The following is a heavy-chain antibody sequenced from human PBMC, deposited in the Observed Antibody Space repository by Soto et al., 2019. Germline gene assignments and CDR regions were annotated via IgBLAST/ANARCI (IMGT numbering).Heavy chain of an antibody. CDR3: ARGSPLARVPGWFDP. V-gene: IGHV4-31*03. D-gene: IGHD3-10*01. CDR2: IYYSGST. Sequence: PSETLSLICTVSGGSISSGDYYWSWIRHRPGKGLEWIGYIYYSGSTYYNPSLKSRVSISKDTSKNQFSLKLSSVTVADTAVYYCARGSPLARVPGWFDPWGQGTLVTVS. CDR1: GGSISSGDYY. J-gene: IGHJ5*02.